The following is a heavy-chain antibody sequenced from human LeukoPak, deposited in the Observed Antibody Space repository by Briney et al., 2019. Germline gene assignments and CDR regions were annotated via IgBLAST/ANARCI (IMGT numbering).Heavy chain of an antibody. CDR3: ARGSSAGASFRHDY. CDR2: IKQDGSEE. D-gene: IGHD1-26*01. V-gene: IGHV3-7*01. Sequence: GGSLRLSCAASGFTFSSYWMSWVRQAPGKGLEWVAYIKQDGSEENFVDSVKGRFTISRDNAKKSLYLQMNSLRAEDTAVYYCARGSSAGASFRHDYWGQGTLVTVSS. J-gene: IGHJ4*02. CDR1: GFTFSSYW.